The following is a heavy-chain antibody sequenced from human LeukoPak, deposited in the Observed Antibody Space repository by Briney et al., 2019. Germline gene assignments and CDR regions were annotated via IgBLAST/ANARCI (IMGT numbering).Heavy chain of an antibody. CDR3: AKIGELRLYYFDY. V-gene: IGHV3-23*01. Sequence: GGSLRLSCAASGFTFSSYAMSWVRQAPGKGLEWVSAISGSGGSTYYADSVKGRFTISRDNPKNTLYLQMNSLRAEDTAVYYCAKIGELRLYYFDYWGQGTLVTVSS. CDR1: GFTFSSYA. D-gene: IGHD1-26*01. CDR2: ISGSGGST. J-gene: IGHJ4*02.